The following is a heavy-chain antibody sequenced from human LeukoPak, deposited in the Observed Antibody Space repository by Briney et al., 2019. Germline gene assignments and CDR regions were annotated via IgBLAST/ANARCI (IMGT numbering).Heavy chain of an antibody. CDR1: GFTFSSYS. Sequence: KSGGSLRLSCAASGFTFSSYSMNWVRQAPGKGLEWVSSISSSSSYIYYADSVKGRFTISRDNAKNSLYLQMNSLRAEDTAAYYCARDKADYDSSGFDYWGQGALVTVSS. CDR2: ISSSSSYI. CDR3: ARDKADYDSSGFDY. J-gene: IGHJ4*02. V-gene: IGHV3-21*01. D-gene: IGHD3-22*01.